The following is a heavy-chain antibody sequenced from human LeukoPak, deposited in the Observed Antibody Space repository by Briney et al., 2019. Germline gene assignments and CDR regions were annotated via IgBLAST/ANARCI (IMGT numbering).Heavy chain of an antibody. CDR3: ARLGGYCSSTSCYYRNYFDY. Sequence: PSETLSLTCAVYGGSFSVYYWSWIRQPPGKGLEWIGEINHSGSTNYNPSLKSRVTISVDTSKNQFSLKLSSVTAADTAVYYCARLGGYCSSTSCYYRNYFDYWGQGTLVTVSS. J-gene: IGHJ4*02. D-gene: IGHD2-2*01. V-gene: IGHV4-34*01. CDR2: INHSGST. CDR1: GGSFSVYY.